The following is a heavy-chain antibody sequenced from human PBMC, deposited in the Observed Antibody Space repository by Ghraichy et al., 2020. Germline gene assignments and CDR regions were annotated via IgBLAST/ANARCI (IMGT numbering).Heavy chain of an antibody. J-gene: IGHJ6*03. D-gene: IGHD4-17*01. V-gene: IGHV1-8*03. CDR3: ARGRRSIDGDYITYYYYYMDV. Sequence: ASVKVSCKASGYTFINYDIIWVRQATGQGLEWMGWMNPNSGNTGYAQKFQGRVTFTRNTSLSTAYMELSSLRSEDTAVYYCARGRRSIDGDYITYYYYYMDVWGKGTSVTVSS. CDR2: MNPNSGNT. CDR1: GYTFINYD.